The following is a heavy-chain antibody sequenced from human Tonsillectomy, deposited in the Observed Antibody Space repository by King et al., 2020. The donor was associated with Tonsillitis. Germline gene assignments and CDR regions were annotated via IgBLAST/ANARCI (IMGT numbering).Heavy chain of an antibody. CDR2: IFYSGNT. V-gene: IGHV4-39*07. D-gene: IGHD1-1*01. J-gene: IGHJ4*02. CDR1: GGSISSSSYY. CDR3: ARRGTG. Sequence: QLQESGPGLVKPSETLSLTCTVSGGSISSSSYYWGWIRQPPGKGLEWIGSIFYSGNTYYNPSLKSRVTISADTSQNQFSLKLTSVTAADTAVYYCARRGTGWGQGTLVTVSS.